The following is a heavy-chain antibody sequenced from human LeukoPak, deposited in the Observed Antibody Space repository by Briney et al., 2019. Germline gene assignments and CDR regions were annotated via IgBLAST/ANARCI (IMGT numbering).Heavy chain of an antibody. D-gene: IGHD3-10*01. V-gene: IGHV4-39*01. CDR3: ASFITMVRGVIRKTLYYYYMDV. Sequence: SETLSLTCTVSGGSISSSSYYWGWIRQPPGKVLEWIGSIYYSGSIYYNPSLKSRVTISVDTSKSQFSLKLSSVTAADTAVHYCASFITMVRGVIRKTLYYYYMDVWGKGTTVTISS. CDR2: IYYSGSI. J-gene: IGHJ6*03. CDR1: GGSISSSSYY.